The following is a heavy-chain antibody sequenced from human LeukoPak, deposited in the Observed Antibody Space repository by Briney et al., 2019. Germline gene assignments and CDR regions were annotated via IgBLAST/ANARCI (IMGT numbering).Heavy chain of an antibody. Sequence: PSETLSLTCAVYGGSFSGYYWSWIRHPPGKGLEWIGEINHSGSTNYNPSLKSRVTISVDTSKNQFSLKLSSVTAADTAVYYCARGPRRGMATMRVCWSDPWGQGTLVTVSS. J-gene: IGHJ5*02. D-gene: IGHD5-24*01. V-gene: IGHV4-34*01. CDR3: ARGPRRGMATMRVCWSDP. CDR1: GGSFSGYY. CDR2: INHSGST.